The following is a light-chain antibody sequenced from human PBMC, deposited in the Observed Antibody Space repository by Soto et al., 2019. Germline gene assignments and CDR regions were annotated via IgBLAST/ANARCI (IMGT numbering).Light chain of an antibody. J-gene: IGKJ4*01. CDR2: DAS. CDR3: QQYNSYSQS. CDR1: QSISSW. V-gene: IGKV1-5*01. Sequence: DIQMTQSPSTLSASVGDRVTITCRASQSISSWLAWYQQKPGKAPKLLIYDASSLESGVPSRFSGSGSGTEFTLTISSLRPDDFATYYCQQYNSYSQSFXGGTKVDIK.